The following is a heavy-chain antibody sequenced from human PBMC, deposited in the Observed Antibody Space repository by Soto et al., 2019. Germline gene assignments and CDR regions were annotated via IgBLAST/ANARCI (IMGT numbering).Heavy chain of an antibody. CDR2: ISDGGDFT. V-gene: IGHV3-23*01. CDR1: GFIFSNYA. J-gene: IGHJ4*02. Sequence: PGGSLRLSCAASGFIFSNYAMSWVRKALGKGLEWVSAISDGGDFTTYTDSVKGRFTISRDDSNSMLYLQMNSLRAEDTALYFCTRYPRGAYGPFDFWGQGTLVTVSS. D-gene: IGHD3-10*01. CDR3: TRYPRGAYGPFDF.